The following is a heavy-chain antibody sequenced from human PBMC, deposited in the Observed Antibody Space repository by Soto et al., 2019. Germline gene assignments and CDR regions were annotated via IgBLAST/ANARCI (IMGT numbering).Heavy chain of an antibody. V-gene: IGHV1-69-2*01. D-gene: IGHD2-21*01. CDR3: ATTTAVIVAQGPMDV. Sequence: EVQLVQSGAEVKKPGATVKISCKVSGFKFIDYYLYWVQQAPGKALEWMGRVDPEDGETVYSEKFQVNLTITADTSRDIAHMELSGLRSEDTSVYFCATTTAVIVAQGPMDVWCQGNTVIVSS. CDR1: GFKFIDYY. CDR2: VDPEDGET. J-gene: IGHJ6*02.